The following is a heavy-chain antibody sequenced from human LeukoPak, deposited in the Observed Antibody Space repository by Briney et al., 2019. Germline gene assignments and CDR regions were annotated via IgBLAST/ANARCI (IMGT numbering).Heavy chain of an antibody. D-gene: IGHD3-9*01. J-gene: IGHJ3*02. Sequence: QPGGSLILSCAASGFTFSSYGMHWGRQAPGKGLEWVTFIRSDGSEERYADSVKGRLTISRDNFKNTLYLQMNSLRSEDTAVYYCARDPTGYTGGDIWGQGTMVIVSS. CDR3: ARDPTGYTGGDI. V-gene: IGHV3-30*02. CDR1: GFTFSSYG. CDR2: IRSDGSEE.